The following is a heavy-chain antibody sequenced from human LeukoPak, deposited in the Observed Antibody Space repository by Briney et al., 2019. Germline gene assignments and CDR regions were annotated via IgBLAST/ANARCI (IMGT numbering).Heavy chain of an antibody. J-gene: IGHJ3*02. Sequence: GASVTVSCKASGYTFTGYYMHWVRQAPGQGLEWMGWINPNSGGTNYAQKFQGWVTMTRDTSISTAYMELSRLRSDDTAVYYCARVGDFWSGYYDDFKSWGKGTMVTVSS. D-gene: IGHD3-3*01. CDR1: GYTFTGYY. CDR2: INPNSGGT. V-gene: IGHV1-2*04. CDR3: ARVGDFWSGYYDDFKS.